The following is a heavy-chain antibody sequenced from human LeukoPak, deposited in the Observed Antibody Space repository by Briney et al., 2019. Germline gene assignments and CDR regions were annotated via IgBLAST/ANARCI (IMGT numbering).Heavy chain of an antibody. CDR1: GFTFSSYA. CDR3: AKGQGGSYSEYLQH. D-gene: IGHD1-26*01. Sequence: PGGSLRLSCAASGFTFSSYAMSWVRQAPGKGLEWVSAISGSGGSTYYADSVKGRSTISRDNSKNTLYLQMNSLRAEDTAVYYCAKGQGGSYSEYLQHCGQGILVTVSS. J-gene: IGHJ1*01. V-gene: IGHV3-23*01. CDR2: ISGSGGST.